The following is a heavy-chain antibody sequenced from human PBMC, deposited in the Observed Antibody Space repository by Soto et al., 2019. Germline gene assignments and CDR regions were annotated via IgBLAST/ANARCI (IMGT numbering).Heavy chain of an antibody. CDR1: GFTVSSNY. J-gene: IGHJ4*02. D-gene: IGHD6-19*01. Sequence: EVQLVESGGGLIQPGGSLRLSCAVSGFTVSSNYMSWVRQAPGTGLEWVSVIYSGGSTYYADSVKGRFTISRDNSKNKLYLQMNSLRAEDTAVYYCATHYSSDWFFDYLGQGTLVTVSS. CDR3: ATHYSSDWFFDY. CDR2: IYSGGST. V-gene: IGHV3-53*01.